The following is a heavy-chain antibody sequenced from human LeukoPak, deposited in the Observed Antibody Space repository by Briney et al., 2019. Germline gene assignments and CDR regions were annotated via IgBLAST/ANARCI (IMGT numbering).Heavy chain of an antibody. D-gene: IGHD4-17*01. Sequence: GRSLRLSCAASGFTFDDYAMHWVRQAPGKGLEWVSGISWNSGSIGYADSVKGRFTISRDNAKNSLYLQMNSLRAEDTALYYCAKVYGDYAPGGSKRIYYYYGMDVWGQGTTVTVSS. CDR2: ISWNSGSI. CDR3: AKVYGDYAPGGSKRIYYYYGMDV. V-gene: IGHV3-9*01. CDR1: GFTFDDYA. J-gene: IGHJ6*02.